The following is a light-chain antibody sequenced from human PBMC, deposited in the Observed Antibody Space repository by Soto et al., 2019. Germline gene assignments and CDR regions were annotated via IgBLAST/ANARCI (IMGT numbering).Light chain of an antibody. J-gene: IGLJ1*01. Sequence: QSALTQPPSASGSPGQSVTISCTGTSNDVGGYNYVSWYQQPPGKAPKLIIFEVTKRPSGVPDRFSGSKSGNTASLTVSGLQAEDEADYYCSSFAGNNIFYVFGTGTKLTVL. CDR3: SSFAGNNIFYV. V-gene: IGLV2-8*01. CDR1: SNDVGGYNY. CDR2: EVT.